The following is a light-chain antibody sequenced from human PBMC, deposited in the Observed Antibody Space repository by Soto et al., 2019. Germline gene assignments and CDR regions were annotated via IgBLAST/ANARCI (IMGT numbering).Light chain of an antibody. CDR3: PQSLHLPQT. J-gene: IGKJ1*01. V-gene: IGKV3-20*01. CDR2: NSS. CDR1: QSVRSNY. Sequence: ETVLTQSPGTLSLSPGERATLSCRASQSVRSNYLAWSQQKPGQAPRLLINNSSTRATGIPDRFSGSGSGTDFTLTISRLEPEDMALYDCPQSLHLPQTCGQGTKV.